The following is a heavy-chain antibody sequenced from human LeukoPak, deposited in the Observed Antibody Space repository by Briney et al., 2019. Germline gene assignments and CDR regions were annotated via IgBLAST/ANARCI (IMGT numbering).Heavy chain of an antibody. CDR1: GFTFSDYY. V-gene: IGHV3-11*06. J-gene: IGHJ6*02. D-gene: IGHD3-22*01. CDR3: ARDYYDSSGYPSTCMDV. CDR2: ISSSSSYT. Sequence: PGGSLRLSCAASGFTFSDYYMSWIRQAPGKGREWVSYISSSSSYTNYADSVKGRFTISRDNAKNSLYLQMNSLRAEDTAVYYCARDYYDSSGYPSTCMDVWGQGTTVTVSS.